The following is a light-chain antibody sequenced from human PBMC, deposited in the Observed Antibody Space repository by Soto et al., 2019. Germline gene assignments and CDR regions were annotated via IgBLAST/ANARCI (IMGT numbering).Light chain of an antibody. J-gene: IGKJ3*01. Sequence: EIVVTQSPGTLSLSPGERATLSCRASQSVSSNYLAWYQQKPGQAPRLLIYGASSRASDIPDRFSGSGSGTDLTLIISRLEAEDFAMYYCQQCGRTPFTFGPGTKVDV. CDR2: GAS. CDR1: QSVSSNY. CDR3: QQCGRTPFT. V-gene: IGKV3-20*01.